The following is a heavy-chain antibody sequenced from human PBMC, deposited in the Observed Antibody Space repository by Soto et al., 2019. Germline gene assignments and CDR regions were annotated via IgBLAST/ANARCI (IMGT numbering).Heavy chain of an antibody. J-gene: IGHJ3*02. CDR3: ARDCNVLRYLDGLAFEI. CDR1: GYTFTSYD. V-gene: IGHV1-8*01. CDR2: MNPNSGNT. D-gene: IGHD3-9*01. Sequence: ASVKVSCKASGYTFTSYDINWVRQATGQGLEWMGWMNPNSGNTGYAQKFQGRVTMTRNTSISTAYMELSSLRSEDTAVYYCARDCNVLRYLDGLAFEIWGQGTMVTVSS.